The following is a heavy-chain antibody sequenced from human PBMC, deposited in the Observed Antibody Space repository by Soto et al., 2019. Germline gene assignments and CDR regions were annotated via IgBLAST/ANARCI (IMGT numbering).Heavy chain of an antibody. CDR3: ARELAAAGTVPYNWNDAPLPPGMDV. CDR1: GFTFSSYW. J-gene: IGHJ6*02. CDR2: INSDGSST. Sequence: TGGSLRLSCAASGFTFSSYWMHWVRQAPGKGLVWVSRINSDGSSTSYADSVKGRFTISRDNAKNTLYLQMNSLRAEDTAVYYCARELAAAGTVPYNWNDAPLPPGMDVWGQGTTVTVSS. D-gene: IGHD1-20*01. V-gene: IGHV3-74*01.